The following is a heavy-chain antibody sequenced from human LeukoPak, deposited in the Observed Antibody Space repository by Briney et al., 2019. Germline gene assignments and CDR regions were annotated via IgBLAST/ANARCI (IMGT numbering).Heavy chain of an antibody. CDR1: GYTLTELS. V-gene: IGHV1-24*01. CDR2: FDPEDGET. D-gene: IGHD3-9*01. J-gene: IGHJ4*02. CDR3: ASGDFDLDY. Sequence: GASVKVSCKVSGYTLTELSMHWVRQAPGKGLEWMGGFDPEDGETIYAQKFQGRVTMIEDTSTDTAYMELSSLRSEDTAVYYCASGDFDLDYWGQGTLVTVSS.